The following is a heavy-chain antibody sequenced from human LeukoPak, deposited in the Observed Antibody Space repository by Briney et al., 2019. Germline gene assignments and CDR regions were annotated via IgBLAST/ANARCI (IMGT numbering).Heavy chain of an antibody. V-gene: IGHV3-23*01. CDR1: GFTFSSYA. J-gene: IGHJ4*02. D-gene: IGHD5-18*01. CDR3: AKDRYNTAMVSFDY. Sequence: PGGSLRLSCAASGFTFSSYAMSWVRQAPGKGLEWVSGIRGSGGSTYYADSVKGWFTISRDNSRNTLYLQMNSLRAEDTALYYCAKDRYNTAMVSFDYWGQGTLVTVSS. CDR2: IRGSGGST.